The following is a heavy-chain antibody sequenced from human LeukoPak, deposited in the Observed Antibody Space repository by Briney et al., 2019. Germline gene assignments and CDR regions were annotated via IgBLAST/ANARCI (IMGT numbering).Heavy chain of an antibody. D-gene: IGHD3-22*01. V-gene: IGHV4-30-4*08. CDR3: ARGLGGYDSSGYYYSNWFDP. CDR2: IYYSGST. CDR1: GGSISSGDYY. Sequence: SQTLSLTCTVSGGSISSGDYYWSWIRQPPGKGLEWIGYIYYSGSTYYNPSLKSRVTISVDTSKNQFSLKLSSVTAADTAVYYCARGLGGYDSSGYYYSNWFDPWGQGTPVLVSS. J-gene: IGHJ5*02.